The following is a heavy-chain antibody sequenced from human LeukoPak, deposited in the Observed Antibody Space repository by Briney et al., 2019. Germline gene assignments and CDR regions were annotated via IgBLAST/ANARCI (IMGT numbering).Heavy chain of an antibody. CDR2: ISSSSSYI. CDR1: GFTFSSYS. D-gene: IGHD5-24*01. V-gene: IGHV3-21*01. CDR3: ARDWVRDEGY. Sequence: GGSLRLSCAASGFTFSSYSMNWVRQAPGKGLEWVSSISSSSSYIYYADSVKGRFTISRDNAKNSLYLQMNSLRAEDAAVYYCARDWVRDEGYWGQGTLVTVSS. J-gene: IGHJ4*02.